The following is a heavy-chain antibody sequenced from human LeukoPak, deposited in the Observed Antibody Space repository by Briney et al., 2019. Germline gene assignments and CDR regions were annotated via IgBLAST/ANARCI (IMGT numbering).Heavy chain of an antibody. CDR3: ARVLPGDWFDP. Sequence: GGSLRLSCAASGFTVSSSYMSWVRQAPGKGLEWVSVIYSGGSTYYADSVKGRFTISRDNSKNTLYLQMNSLRAEDTAVYYCARVLPGDWFDPWGQGTLVTVSS. D-gene: IGHD1-14*01. J-gene: IGHJ5*02. CDR1: GFTVSSSY. CDR2: IYSGGST. V-gene: IGHV3-66*02.